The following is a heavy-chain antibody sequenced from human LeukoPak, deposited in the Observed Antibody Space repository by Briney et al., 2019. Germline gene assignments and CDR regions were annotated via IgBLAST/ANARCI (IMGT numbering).Heavy chain of an antibody. D-gene: IGHD6-19*01. J-gene: IGHJ4*02. CDR3: ATGINYNSGWYGSFDS. Sequence: ASVKVSCKASGYTFTDYYIHWVRQAPGQGLEWIGWIYPNTGGTNYLQQFEGRITMTRDTSISTAYMELTRLRFDDTAVYYCATGINYNSGWYGSFDSWGQGSLVTVSS. CDR1: GYTFTDYY. V-gene: IGHV1-2*02. CDR2: IYPNTGGT.